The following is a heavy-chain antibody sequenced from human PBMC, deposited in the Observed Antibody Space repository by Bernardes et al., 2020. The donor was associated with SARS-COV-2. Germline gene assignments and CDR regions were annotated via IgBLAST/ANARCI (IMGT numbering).Heavy chain of an antibody. Sequence: GGSLRLSCAASGFTFSSYAMSWVRQAPGKGLEWVSDISGSGAGTYYADSVKGRFTISRDNSKNTLYLQMNSLRAEDTAVYYCAIVGYCSGGSCFLSYYYAIEVWRQATTVTVSS. V-gene: IGHV3-23*01. J-gene: IGHJ6*01. CDR1: GFTFSSYA. CDR3: AIVGYCSGGSCFLSYYYAIEV. D-gene: IGHD2-15*01. CDR2: ISGSGAGT.